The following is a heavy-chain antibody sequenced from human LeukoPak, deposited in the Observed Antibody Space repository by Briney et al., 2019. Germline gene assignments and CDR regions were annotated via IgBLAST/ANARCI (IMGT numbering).Heavy chain of an antibody. CDR3: ASPYYDFSSGFMARLNNYYYYYMDV. J-gene: IGHJ6*03. V-gene: IGHV4-38-2*01. Sequence: AETLSLTCAVSGYSISSGYYWDWIRQPPGKGLEWIGTMYHSGSTYYNPSLKSRVTISVDTSKNQFSLKLSSVTAADTAVYYCASPYYDFSSGFMARLNNYYYYYMDVWGKGTTVTVSS. CDR2: MYHSGST. D-gene: IGHD3-3*01. CDR1: GYSISSGYY.